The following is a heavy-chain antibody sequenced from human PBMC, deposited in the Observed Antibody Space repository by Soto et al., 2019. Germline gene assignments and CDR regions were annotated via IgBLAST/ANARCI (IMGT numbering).Heavy chain of an antibody. CDR1: GFTFSRFA. Sequence: GGSLRLSCAASGFTFSRFAMNWVRQAPGKGLEWVSAVSGSGDSTYYADSVKGRFTISRDNSKNTLYLQMNSLRAEDTAMYYCAKPTGTVFCWGQGALVTVSS. V-gene: IGHV3-23*01. CDR3: AKPTGTVFC. D-gene: IGHD1-1*01. J-gene: IGHJ4*02. CDR2: VSGSGDST.